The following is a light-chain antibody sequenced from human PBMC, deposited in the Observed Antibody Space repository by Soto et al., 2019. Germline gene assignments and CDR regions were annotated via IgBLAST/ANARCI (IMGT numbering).Light chain of an antibody. J-gene: IGKJ1*01. CDR3: QQYGSSSWT. Sequence: EIVLTQSPGTLSLSPGERATLSCRASQSVSSSYLAWYQQKPGQAPRLLIYGASRRATGIPDRFTGSGSGTDFTLTISSLEPEDFAVYYCQQYGSSSWTFGQGTKVDIK. V-gene: IGKV3-20*01. CDR2: GAS. CDR1: QSVSSSY.